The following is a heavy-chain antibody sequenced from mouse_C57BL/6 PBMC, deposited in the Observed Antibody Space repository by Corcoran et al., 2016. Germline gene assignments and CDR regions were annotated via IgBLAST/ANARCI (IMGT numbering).Heavy chain of an antibody. CDR1: GYTFTNYW. CDR2: IYPGGGYT. J-gene: IGHJ2*01. D-gene: IGHD2-3*01. V-gene: IGHV1-63*01. CDR3: ARKDDGYYGY. Sequence: QVQLQQSGAELVRPGTSVKMSCKASGYTFTNYWIGWAKQRPGHGLEWIGDIYPGGGYTNYNEKFKGKATLTADKSSSTAYMQFSSLTSEDSAIYYCARKDDGYYGYWGQGTTLTVSS.